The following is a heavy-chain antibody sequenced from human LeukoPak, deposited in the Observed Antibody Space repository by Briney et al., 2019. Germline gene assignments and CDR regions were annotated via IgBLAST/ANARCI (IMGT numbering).Heavy chain of an antibody. CDR3: GMAEYGDHMRS. J-gene: IGHJ4*02. V-gene: IGHV4-4*02. CDR1: GGSISSSNW. CDR2: IYHSGST. D-gene: IGHD4-17*01. Sequence: SGTLSLTCAVSGGSISSSNWWSWVRQPPGKGLEWIGEIYHSGSTNYNSSLKSRVAISVDKSKDQFSLNVNYVTAADTAVYYCGMAEYGDHMRSWGQGTLVTVSS.